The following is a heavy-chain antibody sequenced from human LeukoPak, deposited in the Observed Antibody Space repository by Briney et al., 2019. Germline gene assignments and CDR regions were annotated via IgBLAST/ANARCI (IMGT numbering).Heavy chain of an antibody. Sequence: GGSLRLSCAASGFTFSNYNMNWVRQAPGKGLEWVSSISSSSTYIYYADSVEGRFTISRDNAKNSLYLQMNSLRAEDTALYYCARDGVVVTAIPSGLYDYWGQGTLVTVSS. J-gene: IGHJ4*02. CDR2: ISSSSTYI. CDR3: ARDGVVVTAIPSGLYDY. D-gene: IGHD2-21*02. CDR1: GFTFSNYN. V-gene: IGHV3-21*01.